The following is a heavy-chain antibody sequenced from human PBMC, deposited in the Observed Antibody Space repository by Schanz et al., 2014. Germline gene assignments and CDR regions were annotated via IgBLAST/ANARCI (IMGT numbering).Heavy chain of an antibody. J-gene: IGHJ4*02. CDR1: GFTFSDMW. Sequence: VQLLESGGGLFKPGGSLRLSCAASGFTFSDMWMNWVRQAPGKGLEWVGRIKSKTDGGTTDYAAPVRGRFNISRVDSKNTLDLQIDSLKAEDTSVYYCATLRNDAFEYWGQGTLVTVSS. CDR3: ATLRNDAFEY. V-gene: IGHV3-15*01. CDR2: IKSKTDGGTT.